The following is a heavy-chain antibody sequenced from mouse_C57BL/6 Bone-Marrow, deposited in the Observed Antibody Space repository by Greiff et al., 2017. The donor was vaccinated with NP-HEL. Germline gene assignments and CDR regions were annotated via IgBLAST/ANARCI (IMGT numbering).Heavy chain of an antibody. CDR3: AKNNYKGAWFAY. V-gene: IGHV2-5*01. D-gene: IGHD1-3*01. Sequence: VKLMESGPGLVQPSQSLSITCTVSGFSLTSYGVHWVRQSPGKGLEWLGVIWRGGSTDYNAAFMSRLSITKDNSKSQVFFKMNSLQADDTAIYYCAKNNYKGAWFAYWGQGTLVTVSA. CDR2: IWRGGST. J-gene: IGHJ3*01. CDR1: GFSLTSYG.